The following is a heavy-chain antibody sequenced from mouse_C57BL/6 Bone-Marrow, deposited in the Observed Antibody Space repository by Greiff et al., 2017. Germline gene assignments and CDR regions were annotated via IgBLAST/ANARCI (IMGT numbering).Heavy chain of an antibody. CDR1: GYTFTDYC. J-gene: IGHJ4*01. CDR2: IDPYDGGT. CDR3: ARWALLRGDYYARDY. D-gene: IGHD1-1*01. V-gene: IGHV1-19*01. Sequence: EVQLQQSGPVLVKPGASVKLSCKASGYTFTDYCMNWVKQSHGQSLEWIGVIDPYDGGTSYNQKFKGKATLTVDKSSSTAYMELSSLTSEDSAVYDCARWALLRGDYYARDYWGQGTSVTVSS.